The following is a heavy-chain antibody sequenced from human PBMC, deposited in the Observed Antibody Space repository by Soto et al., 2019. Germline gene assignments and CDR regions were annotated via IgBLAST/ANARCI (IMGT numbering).Heavy chain of an antibody. Sequence: QVQLQQWGAGLLKPSETLSLTCAVYGGSFSGYYWSWIRQPPGKGLEWIGEINHSGSTNYNPSLKSRVTTSVDTSKNQFSLKLSSVTAADTAVYYCARARIAVAKYFQHWGQGTLVTVSS. CDR2: INHSGST. V-gene: IGHV4-34*01. D-gene: IGHD6-19*01. J-gene: IGHJ1*01. CDR1: GGSFSGYY. CDR3: ARARIAVAKYFQH.